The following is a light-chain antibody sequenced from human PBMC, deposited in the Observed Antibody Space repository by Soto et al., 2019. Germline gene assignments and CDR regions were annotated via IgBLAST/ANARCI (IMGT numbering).Light chain of an antibody. CDR1: QTISSC. J-gene: IGKJ1*01. CDR3: QHYNSYSEA. V-gene: IGKV1-5*03. Sequence: DIKTTQSPSTLSGSVGDRVTINCRASQTISSCLTWYQQKPGKAPKLLIYKASTLKSGVPSRFSGSGSGTEFTLTISSLQPDDFATYYCQHYNSYSEAFGQGTKVDIK. CDR2: KAS.